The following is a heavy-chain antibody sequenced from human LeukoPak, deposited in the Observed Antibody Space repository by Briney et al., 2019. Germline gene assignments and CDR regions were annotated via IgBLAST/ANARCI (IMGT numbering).Heavy chain of an antibody. CDR3: ARDRIPPYYYYYYGVDV. Sequence: GGSPRLSCAASGFTFSDYYMSWIRQAPGKGLEWVSYISSSGSTIYYADSVKGRFTISRDNAKNSLYLQMNSLRAEDTAVYYCARDRIPPYYYYYYGVDVWGQGTTVTVSS. V-gene: IGHV3-11*01. CDR2: ISSSGSTI. J-gene: IGHJ6*02. CDR1: GFTFSDYY.